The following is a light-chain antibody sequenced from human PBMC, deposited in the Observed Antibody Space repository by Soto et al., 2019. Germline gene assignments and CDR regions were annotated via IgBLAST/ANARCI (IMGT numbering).Light chain of an antibody. V-gene: IGKV1-17*01. Sequence: DIQMTQSPSSLSASVGDTVTITCRASQHITNDCAWYQQKAGRAPKCLILLASRLQTGVPSRFSGSGSGTEFTLTISSLQPEDFATYYCLHYNGYPPVFGQGTKVESK. CDR2: LAS. J-gene: IGKJ2*01. CDR1: QHITND. CDR3: LHYNGYPPV.